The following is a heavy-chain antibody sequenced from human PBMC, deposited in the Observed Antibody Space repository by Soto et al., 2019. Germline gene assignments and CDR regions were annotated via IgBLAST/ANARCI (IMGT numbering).Heavy chain of an antibody. CDR3: AASRGLDSSGYSGYYYGMDG. V-gene: IGHV3-9*01. CDR2: ITWNSDEI. Sequence: EVQLVESGGGLVQPGRSLRLSCAASGFTFDDYAMHWVRQRPGRGLEWVSGITWNSDEIGYPDSVKGRFSISRDNAKKYLYLQMHSLRPDDTALYYWAASRGLDSSGYSGYYYGMDGWGQGTTVTVSS. D-gene: IGHD3-22*01. CDR1: GFTFDDYA. J-gene: IGHJ6*02.